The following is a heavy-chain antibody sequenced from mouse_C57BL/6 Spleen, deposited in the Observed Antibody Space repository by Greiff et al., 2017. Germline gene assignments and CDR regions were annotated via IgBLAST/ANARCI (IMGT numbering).Heavy chain of an antibody. CDR2: INPYNGDT. D-gene: IGHD2-3*01. J-gene: IGHJ3*01. V-gene: IGHV1-20*01. Sequence: VQLQQSGPELVKPGDSVKISCKASGYSFTGYFMNWVMQSHGKSLEWIGRINPYNGDTFYNQKFKGKATLTVDKSSSPAHMELRSLTSEDSAVYYCARDDGYPACFAYWGQGTLVTVSA. CDR3: ARDDGYPACFAY. CDR1: GYSFTGYF.